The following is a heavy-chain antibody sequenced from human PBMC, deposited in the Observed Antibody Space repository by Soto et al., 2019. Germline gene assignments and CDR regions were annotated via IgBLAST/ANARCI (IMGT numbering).Heavy chain of an antibody. CDR3: ARDLLWELLVPYYYYGMDV. CDR1: GFTFSSYA. CDR2: ISYDGSNK. J-gene: IGHJ6*02. Sequence: VQLVESGGGVVQPGRSLRLSCAASGFTFSSYAMHWVRQAPGKGLEWVAVISYDGSNKYYADSVKGRFTISRDNSKNTLYLQMNSLRAEDTAVYYCARDLLWELLVPYYYYGMDVWGQGTTVTVSS. D-gene: IGHD1-26*01. V-gene: IGHV3-30-3*01.